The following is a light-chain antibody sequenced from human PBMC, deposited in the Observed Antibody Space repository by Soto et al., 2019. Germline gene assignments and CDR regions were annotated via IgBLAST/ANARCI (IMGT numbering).Light chain of an antibody. V-gene: IGLV3-21*02. CDR1: NVGSKN. Sequence: SYELTQPPSVSVAPGQTARITCGGNNVGSKNVHWYQQKPCQAPVLVVYDNSDRPSGIPERFSGSNSGNTATLTISRVEAGDEADYYCQVWDSSTDHGVFGGGTKLTVL. CDR3: QVWDSSTDHGV. CDR2: DNS. J-gene: IGLJ3*02.